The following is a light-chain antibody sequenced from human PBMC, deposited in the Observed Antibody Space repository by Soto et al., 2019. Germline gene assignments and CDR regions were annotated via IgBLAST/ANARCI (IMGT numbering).Light chain of an antibody. CDR2: EVS. CDR3: SSYTNINTRACV. CDR1: SSDVGGYNY. Sequence: QSALTQPPSASGSPGQSVAISCTGTSSDVGGYNYVSWYQQHPGKAPKLMIYEVSKRPSGVPDRFSGSKSGNTASLTVSRLQAEDEADYYCSSYTNINTRACVFGTGTKVTVL. J-gene: IGLJ1*01. V-gene: IGLV2-8*01.